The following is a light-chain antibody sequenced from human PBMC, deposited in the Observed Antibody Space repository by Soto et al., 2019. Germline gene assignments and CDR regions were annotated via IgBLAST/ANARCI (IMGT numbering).Light chain of an antibody. CDR3: QQYNNWPRRT. J-gene: IGKJ1*01. V-gene: IGKV3-15*01. CDR1: QSVSSN. CDR2: GAS. Sequence: VTQSPRTLSFCPVERATLSRRTIQSVSSNHLAWYQQKPGQAPRLLIYGASTRATGIPARFSGSGSGTEFTLTISSLQSEDFAVYYCQQYNNWPRRTFGQGTKVDIK.